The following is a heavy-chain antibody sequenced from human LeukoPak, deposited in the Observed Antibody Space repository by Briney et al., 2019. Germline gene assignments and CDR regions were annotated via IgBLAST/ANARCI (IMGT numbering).Heavy chain of an antibody. V-gene: IGHV4-30-2*01. CDR2: IYHSGST. D-gene: IGHD3-22*01. CDR1: GGSISSGGYS. CDR3: ARARRYYYDSRGIFYYFDY. Sequence: SETLSLTCAVSGGSISSGGYSWSWIRQPPGKGLEWIGYIYHSGSTYYNPSLKSRVTISVDRSKNQFSLKLSSVTAADTAVYYCARARRYYYDSRGIFYYFDYWGQGTLVTVSS. J-gene: IGHJ4*02.